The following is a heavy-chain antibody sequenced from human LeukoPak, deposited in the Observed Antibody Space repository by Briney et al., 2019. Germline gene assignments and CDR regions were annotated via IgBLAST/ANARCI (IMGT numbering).Heavy chain of an antibody. V-gene: IGHV1-18*04. CDR3: ARDRDWLSHDAFDI. Sequence: ASVKVSCKASGYTFTSYGISWVRQAPGQGLEWMGWISAYNGNTNYAQKLQGRVTMTTDTSTSTAYIELRSLRSDDTAVYYCARDRDWLSHDAFDIWGQGTMVTVSS. CDR2: ISAYNGNT. D-gene: IGHD3/OR15-3a*01. J-gene: IGHJ3*02. CDR1: GYTFTSYG.